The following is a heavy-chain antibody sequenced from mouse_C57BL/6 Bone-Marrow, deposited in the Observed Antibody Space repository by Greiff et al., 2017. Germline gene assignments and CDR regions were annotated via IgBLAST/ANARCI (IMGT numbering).Heavy chain of an antibody. Sequence: EVKLQESGGGLVKPGGSLKLSCAASGFTFSDYGMHWVRQAPEKGLEWVAYISSGSSTIYYADTVKGRFTISRDNAKNTLFLQMTSLRSEDTAMYYCARRYYGSSWEFAYWGQGTLVTVSA. CDR2: ISSGSSTI. D-gene: IGHD1-1*01. V-gene: IGHV5-17*01. J-gene: IGHJ3*01. CDR1: GFTFSDYG. CDR3: ARRYYGSSWEFAY.